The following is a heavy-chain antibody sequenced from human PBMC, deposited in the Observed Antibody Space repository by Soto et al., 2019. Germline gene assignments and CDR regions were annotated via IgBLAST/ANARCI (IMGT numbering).Heavy chain of an antibody. CDR3: ARERGIAVASPIDY. CDR2: INAGNGNT. D-gene: IGHD6-19*01. Sequence: ASVKVSCKASGYTFTSYAMHWVRQAPGQRLEWMGWINAGNGNTKYSQKFQGRVTITRDTSASTAYMELSSLRSEDTAVYYCARERGIAVASPIDYWGQGTLVTVPQ. J-gene: IGHJ4*02. V-gene: IGHV1-3*01. CDR1: GYTFTSYA.